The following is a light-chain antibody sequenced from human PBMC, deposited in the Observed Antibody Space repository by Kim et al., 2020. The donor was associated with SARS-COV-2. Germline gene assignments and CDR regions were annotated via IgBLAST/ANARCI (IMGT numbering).Light chain of an antibody. Sequence: SYELTQPPSVSVSPGQTASITCAGDNLGDKYSCWYQKKPGQSPVLVIYQDSKRPSGIPERFSGSNSGNTATLTISGTQAMDEADYYCQAWDSSTVVFGGGTQLTVL. CDR1: NLGDKY. CDR3: QAWDSSTVV. J-gene: IGLJ2*01. V-gene: IGLV3-1*01. CDR2: QDS.